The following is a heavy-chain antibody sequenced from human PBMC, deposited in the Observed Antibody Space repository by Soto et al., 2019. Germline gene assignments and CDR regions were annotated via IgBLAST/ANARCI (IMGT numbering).Heavy chain of an antibody. CDR2: IYYSGST. J-gene: IGHJ5*02. D-gene: IGHD3-3*01. CDR1: GGSISSGGYY. V-gene: IGHV4-31*03. CDR3: ARGRAGFFWSCRSDNWFDP. Sequence: QVQLQESGPGLVKPSQTLSLTCTVSGGSISSGGYYWSWLRQHPGKGLEWIVYIYYSGSTYYTPSLTSRVTIAGDTSRNQFSLKLSSVTAADTAVYYCARGRAGFFWSCRSDNWFDPWGQGTPVTVSS.